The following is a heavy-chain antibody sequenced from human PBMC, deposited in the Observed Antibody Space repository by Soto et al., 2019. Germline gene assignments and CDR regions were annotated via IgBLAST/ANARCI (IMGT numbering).Heavy chain of an antibody. CDR3: AKDVNKFCRGDCGIDR. CDR2: ITWNSGRI. Sequence: GGSLRLSCAASRLTFDNYGMHWVRQAPGKGLEWGSGITWNSGRIDYADSVKGRFTISRDNDKKSLYLQMNSLRDEDTALYYCAKDVNKFCRGDCGIDRWGQGTPVTVSS. D-gene: IGHD2-21*02. J-gene: IGHJ5*02. CDR1: RLTFDNYG. V-gene: IGHV3-9*01.